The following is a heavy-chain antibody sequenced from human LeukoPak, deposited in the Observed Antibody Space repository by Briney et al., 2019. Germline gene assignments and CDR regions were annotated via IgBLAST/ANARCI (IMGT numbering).Heavy chain of an antibody. J-gene: IGHJ3*02. CDR2: MYYSGGT. Sequence: SETLSLTCTVSGGSISNSYYYWGWIRQPPGKGLEWIGSMYYSGGTYYNPSLKSRVTISADTSQNQLFLKLNSVTAADTAVFYCARGLPAANDAFDIWGQGTMVTVSS. D-gene: IGHD2-2*01. V-gene: IGHV4-39*07. CDR1: GGSISNSYYY. CDR3: ARGLPAANDAFDI.